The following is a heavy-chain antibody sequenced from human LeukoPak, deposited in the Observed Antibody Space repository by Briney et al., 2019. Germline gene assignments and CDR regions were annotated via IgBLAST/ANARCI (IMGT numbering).Heavy chain of an antibody. J-gene: IGHJ3*02. V-gene: IGHV3-30*02. CDR3: ARSRSGTYRDAFGI. Sequence: GGSLRLSCAASGFTFSSYGMHWVRQAPGKGLEWVAFIRYDGSNKYYADSMKGRFTISRDNAKNSLYLQMNSLRAEDTAVYYCARSRSGTYRDAFGIWGQRTMVTVSS. D-gene: IGHD1-26*01. CDR1: GFTFSSYG. CDR2: IRYDGSNK.